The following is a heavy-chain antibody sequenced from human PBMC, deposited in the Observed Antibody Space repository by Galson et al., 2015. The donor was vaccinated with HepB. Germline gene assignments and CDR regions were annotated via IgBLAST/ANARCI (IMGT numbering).Heavy chain of an antibody. CDR3: ASPLRIVVVPAAPEPDAFDI. CDR2: IIPILGTA. D-gene: IGHD2-2*01. V-gene: IGHV1-69*13. Sequence: SVKVSCKASGGTFSSYAISWVRQAPGQGLEWMGGIIPILGTANYAQKFQGRVTITADESTSTAYMELSSLRSEDTAVYYCASPLRIVVVPAAPEPDAFDIWGQGTMVTVSS. J-gene: IGHJ3*02. CDR1: GGTFSSYA.